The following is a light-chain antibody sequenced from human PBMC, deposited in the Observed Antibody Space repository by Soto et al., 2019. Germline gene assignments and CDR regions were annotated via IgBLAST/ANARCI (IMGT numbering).Light chain of an antibody. CDR1: SSDIGGYNY. V-gene: IGLV2-8*01. CDR2: DVT. Sequence: QSVLTQSPSASGSPGQSVTISCTGTSSDIGGYNYVSWYQQHPGKAPKVMIYDVTKRPSGVPDRFSGSTSGNTASLTVSALQAEDEADYYCSSYTDRKHLVFGTGTKLTVL. J-gene: IGLJ1*01. CDR3: SSYTDRKHLV.